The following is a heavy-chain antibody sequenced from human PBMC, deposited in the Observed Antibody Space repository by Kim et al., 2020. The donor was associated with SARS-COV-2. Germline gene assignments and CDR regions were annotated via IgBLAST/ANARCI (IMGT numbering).Heavy chain of an antibody. CDR2: INHSGST. CDR3: AXGPSPSITIFGVVTPRPFGMDV. CDR1: GGSFSGYY. J-gene: IGHJ6*01. Sequence: SETLSLTCAVYGGSFSGYYWSWIRQPPGKGLEWIGEINHSGSTNYNPSXKSRVTISVAASQNQFSLKLSSVTAADTAXXYCAXGPSPSITIFGVVTPRPFGMDVWXXGTXXTVSS. D-gene: IGHD3-3*01. V-gene: IGHV4-34*01.